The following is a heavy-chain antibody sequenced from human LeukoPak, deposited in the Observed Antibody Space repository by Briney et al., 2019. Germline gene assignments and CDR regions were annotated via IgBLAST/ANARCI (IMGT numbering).Heavy chain of an antibody. CDR2: FDPEDGET. CDR3: ATGRLGYCSGGSCHRRFLDY. CDR1: GYTLTELS. D-gene: IGHD2-15*01. J-gene: IGHJ4*02. Sequence: ASVKVSCKVSGYTLTELSMHWVRQAPGKGLEWMGGFDPEDGETIYAQKFQGRVTMTEDTSTDTAYMELSSLRSEDTAVYYCATGRLGYCSGGSCHRRFLDYWGQGTLVTVSS. V-gene: IGHV1-24*01.